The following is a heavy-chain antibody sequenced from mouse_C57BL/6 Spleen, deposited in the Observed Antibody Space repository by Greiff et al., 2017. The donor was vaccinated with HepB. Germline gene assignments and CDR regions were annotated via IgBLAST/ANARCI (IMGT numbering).Heavy chain of an antibody. J-gene: IGHJ1*03. CDR1: GYTFTSYW. CDR3: ARSGGNYRYFDV. D-gene: IGHD2-1*01. CDR2: INPSNGGT. Sequence: QVQLQQSGTELVKPGASVKLSCKASGYTFTSYWMHWVKQRPGQGLEWIGNINPSNGGTNYNEKFKSKATLTVDKSSSTAYMQLSSLTSEDSAVYYCARSGGNYRYFDVWGTGTTVTVSS. V-gene: IGHV1-53*01.